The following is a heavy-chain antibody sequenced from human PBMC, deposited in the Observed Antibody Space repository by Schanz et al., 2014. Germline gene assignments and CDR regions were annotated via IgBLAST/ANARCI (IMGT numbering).Heavy chain of an antibody. J-gene: IGHJ4*02. CDR1: GFTFISYG. CDR3: ARGPIPIQGVPMDF. CDR2: IGYDGSEK. Sequence: QAQLVESGGGVVQPGRSLRLSCVASGFTFISYGMNWVRQAPGKGLEWVANIGYDGSEKYYVDSVKGRFTISRDNSKDTLYLQMSGLTPEDTAVYYCARGPIPIQGVPMDFWGQGTLVTVSS. V-gene: IGHV3-33*01. D-gene: IGHD3-10*01.